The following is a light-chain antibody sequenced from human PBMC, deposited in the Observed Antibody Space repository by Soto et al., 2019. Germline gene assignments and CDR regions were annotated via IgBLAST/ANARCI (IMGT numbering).Light chain of an antibody. V-gene: IGLV2-14*01. Sequence: QSVLTQPASESGSPGQSITISCSGTSTDIGGYNYVSWYQQHPDKAPKLLIYEVGNRPSGVSFRFSGSKSGNTASLTISWLQAEDEADYYCSSYTARGTRVFGTGTKVTVL. J-gene: IGLJ1*01. CDR1: STDIGGYNY. CDR2: EVG. CDR3: SSYTARGTRV.